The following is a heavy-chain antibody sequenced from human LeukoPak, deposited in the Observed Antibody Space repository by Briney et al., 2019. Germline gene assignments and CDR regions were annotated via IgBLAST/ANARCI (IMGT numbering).Heavy chain of an antibody. J-gene: IGHJ6*03. V-gene: IGHV1-18*01. Sequence: ASVKVSCKASGYTFTSYGISWVRQAPGQGLEWMGWISAYNGNTNYAQKLQGRVTMTTDTSTSTAYMELRSLRSDDTAVYYCAREGVSWRYFDWLLSAPTGNYYYYYYMDVWGKGTTVTVSS. CDR3: AREGVSWRYFDWLLSAPTGNYYYYYYMDV. CDR2: ISAYNGNT. D-gene: IGHD3-9*01. CDR1: GYTFTSYG.